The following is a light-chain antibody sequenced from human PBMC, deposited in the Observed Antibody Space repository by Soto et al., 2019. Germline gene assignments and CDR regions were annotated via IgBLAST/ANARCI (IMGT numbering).Light chain of an antibody. CDR1: SSNIGAPYD. CDR3: QSYDGSLSAVV. CDR2: GNT. V-gene: IGLV1-40*01. Sequence: QSVLTQPPSVSGAPGQRVTISFTGSSSNIGAPYDVHWYQHFPGTAPKLLIYGNTNRPSWVPDRFSGSKSGSSASLAITGLQAEDAADYYCQSYDGSLSAVVFGGGTKLTVL. J-gene: IGLJ2*01.